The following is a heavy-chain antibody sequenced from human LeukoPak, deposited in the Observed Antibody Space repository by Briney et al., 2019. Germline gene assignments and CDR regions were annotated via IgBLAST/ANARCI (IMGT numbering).Heavy chain of an antibody. Sequence: SETLSLTCTVSGGSISSSSYYWGWIRQPPGKGLEWIGSIYYSGSTYYNPSLKSRVTISVDTSKNQFSLKLSSVTAADTAVYYCARQVVPAASGAYYFDYWGQGTLVTVSS. D-gene: IGHD2-2*01. CDR1: GGSISSSSYY. CDR3: ARQVVPAASGAYYFDY. CDR2: IYYSGST. V-gene: IGHV4-39*07. J-gene: IGHJ4*02.